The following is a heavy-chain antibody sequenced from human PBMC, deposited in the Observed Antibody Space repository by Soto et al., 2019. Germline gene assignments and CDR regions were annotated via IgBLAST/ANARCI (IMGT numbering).Heavy chain of an antibody. CDR2: IISIFGTA. J-gene: IGHJ6*02. V-gene: IGHV1-69*12. CDR1: GGTFSSYA. Sequence: QVQLVQSGAEVKKPGSSVKVSCKASGGTFSSYAISWVRQAPGQGLEWMGGIISIFGTADYAQKFQGRVTITAAESTSTAYVELSSLRSEDTAVYYCASHSGSSPEGRYYYGMDVWGQGTTVTVSS. D-gene: IGHD1-26*01. CDR3: ASHSGSSPEGRYYYGMDV.